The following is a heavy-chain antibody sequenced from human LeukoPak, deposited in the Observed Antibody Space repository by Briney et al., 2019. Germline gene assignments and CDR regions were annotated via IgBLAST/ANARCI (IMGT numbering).Heavy chain of an antibody. Sequence: PGGSLRLSCAASGFTFSSYAMSWVRQAPGKGLEWVSAISGSGGSTYYADSVKGRFTISRDNSKNTLYLQMNSLRAEDTAVYYCATLLGGYSYGLLFDYGGQGILVTVSA. V-gene: IGHV3-23*01. J-gene: IGHJ4*02. CDR1: GFTFSSYA. CDR2: ISGSGGST. D-gene: IGHD5-18*01. CDR3: ATLLGGYSYGLLFDY.